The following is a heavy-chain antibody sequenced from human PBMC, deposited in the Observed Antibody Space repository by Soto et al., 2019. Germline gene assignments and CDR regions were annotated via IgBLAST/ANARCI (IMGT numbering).Heavy chain of an antibody. CDR2: IYTSGST. V-gene: IGHV4-4*07. CDR1: GGSISSYY. CDR3: ARAALVGATRNWFDP. D-gene: IGHD1-26*01. Sequence: PSETLSPTCTVSGGSISSYYWSWIRQPAGKGLEWIGRIYTSGSTNSNPSLKSRVTMSVDTSKNQFSLKLSSVTAADTAVYYCARAALVGATRNWFDPWGQGTLVTVSS. J-gene: IGHJ5*02.